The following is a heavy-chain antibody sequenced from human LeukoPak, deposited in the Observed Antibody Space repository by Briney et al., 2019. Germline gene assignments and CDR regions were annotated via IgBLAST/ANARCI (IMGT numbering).Heavy chain of an antibody. V-gene: IGHV1-18*01. D-gene: IGHD1-26*01. CDR1: GYTFTSYG. CDR3: ARVRGSFWYYYYYMDV. CDR2: ISAYNGNT. Sequence: GASVKVSCKASGYTFTSYGISWVRQAPGQGLEWMGWISAYNGNTNYAQKLQGRVTMTTDTSTSTAYMELRSLRSDDTAVYYCARVRGSFWYYYYYMDVWGKGTTVTVSS. J-gene: IGHJ6*03.